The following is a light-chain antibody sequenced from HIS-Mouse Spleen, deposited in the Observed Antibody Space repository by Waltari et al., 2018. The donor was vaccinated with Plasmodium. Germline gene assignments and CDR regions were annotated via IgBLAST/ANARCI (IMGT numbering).Light chain of an antibody. CDR3: AAWDDSLNGWV. Sequence: QSVLTQPPSASGTPGQRVTISCSGSSPNIGSNTANWYQQLPGTAPKRLLYSNYQPPSGFPDRVSVSNSGTAAFLAISGLQSEDEADYYCAAWDDSLNGWVFGVGTKRTVL. CDR1: SPNIGSNT. V-gene: IGLV1-44*01. J-gene: IGLJ3*02. CDR2: SNY.